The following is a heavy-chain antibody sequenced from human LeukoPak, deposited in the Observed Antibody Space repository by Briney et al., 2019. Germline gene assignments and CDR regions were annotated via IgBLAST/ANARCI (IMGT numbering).Heavy chain of an antibody. CDR3: ARGYYYDSSVFDY. CDR2: IKQDGSEK. V-gene: IGHV3-7*01. D-gene: IGHD3-22*01. Sequence: PGGSLRLSCAASGFTFSSYWMSWVRQAPGKGLEWVANIKQDGSEKYYVDSVKGRFTISRDNAKNSLYLQMNSLRAEDTAVYYCARGYYYDSSVFDYWGQGTLVTVSS. CDR1: GFTFSSYW. J-gene: IGHJ4*02.